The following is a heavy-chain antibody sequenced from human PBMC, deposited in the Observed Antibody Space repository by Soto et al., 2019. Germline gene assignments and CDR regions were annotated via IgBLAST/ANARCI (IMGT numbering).Heavy chain of an antibody. V-gene: IGHV3-21*01. D-gene: IGHD4-17*01. J-gene: IGHJ4*02. CDR3: ARASDYFGVDY. Sequence: GGSLRLSCAASGFTFSSYAMSWVRQAPGKGLEWVSAISGSSSYIYYADSVKGRFTISRDNAKKSLYLQMNSLRAEDTAVYYCARASDYFGVDYWGQGTPVTVSS. CDR2: ISGSSSYI. CDR1: GFTFSSYA.